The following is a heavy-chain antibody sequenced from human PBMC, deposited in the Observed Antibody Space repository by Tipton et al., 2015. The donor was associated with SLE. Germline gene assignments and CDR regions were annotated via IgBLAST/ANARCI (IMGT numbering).Heavy chain of an antibody. CDR1: GDSISSSTYY. D-gene: IGHD6-13*01. CDR2: LYYGGNT. Sequence: TLSLTCTVSGDSISSSTYYWAWIRQPPGKGLEWIGSLYYGGNTYYNPSLKSRVIMSVDTSKNQLCLKRSSVTAADTAVYYCARLGIATTGTNKYFQHWGQGTLVTVSS. V-gene: IGHV4-39*07. J-gene: IGHJ1*01. CDR3: ARLGIATTGTNKYFQH.